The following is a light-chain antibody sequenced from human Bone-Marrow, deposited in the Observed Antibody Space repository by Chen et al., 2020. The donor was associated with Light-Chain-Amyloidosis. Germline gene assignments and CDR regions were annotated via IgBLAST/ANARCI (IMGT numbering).Light chain of an antibody. Sequence: VLTQSPATLSLSPGERATLSCRASQNVVNYLAWYQHKPGPAPRLLIYDASNRATGIPARFSGSGSGTDFTLIISSLEPEDSAIYYCQQRSNWLTFGGGTRVEI. CDR1: QNVVNY. V-gene: IGKV3-11*01. J-gene: IGKJ4*01. CDR2: DAS. CDR3: QQRSNWLT.